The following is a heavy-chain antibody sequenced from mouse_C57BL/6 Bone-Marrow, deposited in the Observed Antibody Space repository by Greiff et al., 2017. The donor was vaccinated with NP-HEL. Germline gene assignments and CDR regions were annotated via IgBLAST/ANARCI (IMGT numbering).Heavy chain of an antibody. CDR2: IYPRSGNT. Sequence: QVQLQQPGAELVKPGASVKMSCKASGYTFTSYWITWVKQRPGQGLEWIGDIYPRSGNTYYNEKFKGKATLTADKSSSTAYMELRSLTSEDSAVYFCARRDLLLLFAYWGQGTLVTVSA. J-gene: IGHJ3*01. CDR1: GYTFTSYW. CDR3: ARRDLLLLFAY. V-gene: IGHV1-55*01. D-gene: IGHD1-1*01.